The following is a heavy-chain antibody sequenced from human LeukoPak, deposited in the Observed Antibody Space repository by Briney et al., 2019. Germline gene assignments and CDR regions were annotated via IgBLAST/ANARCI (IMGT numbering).Heavy chain of an antibody. CDR3: ARTEDTAMVEDY. V-gene: IGHV4-31*03. D-gene: IGHD5-18*01. J-gene: IGHJ4*02. Sequence: PSQTLSLTCTVSGGSISSGGYYWSWIRQHPGKGLEWIGYIYYSGSTYYNPSLKSRVTISVDTSKNQFSLKLSSVTAADTAVYYCARTEDTAMVEDYWGQGTLVTVSS. CDR1: GGSISSGGYY. CDR2: IYYSGST.